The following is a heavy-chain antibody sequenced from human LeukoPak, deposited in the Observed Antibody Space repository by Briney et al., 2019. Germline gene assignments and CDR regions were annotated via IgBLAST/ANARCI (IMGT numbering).Heavy chain of an antibody. CDR1: GFTVSSNY. CDR3: ARGYCSSTSCPPLY. V-gene: IGHV3-53*01. CDR2: LYSGGTT. J-gene: IGHJ4*02. Sequence: GGSLRLSCAASGFTVSSNYLSWVRQAPGKGLEWVSVLYSGGTTYYADSVKGRFTISRDNAKNSLYLQMDSLRAEDTAVYYCARGYCSSTSCPPLYWGQGTLVTVSS. D-gene: IGHD2-2*01.